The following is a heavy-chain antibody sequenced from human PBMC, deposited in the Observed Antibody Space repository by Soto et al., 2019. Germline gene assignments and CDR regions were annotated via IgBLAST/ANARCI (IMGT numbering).Heavy chain of an antibody. V-gene: IGHV1-69*13. D-gene: IGHD3-10*01. CDR3: ARDSGATTSDAFDI. CDR2: IIPIFGTA. CDR1: GGTFSSYA. J-gene: IGHJ3*02. Sequence: SVKVSCKASGGTFSSYAISWVRQAPGQGLEWMGGIIPIFGTANYAQKFQGRVTITADESTSTAYMELSSLRSEDTAVYYCARDSGATTSDAFDICGQGTMVTVSS.